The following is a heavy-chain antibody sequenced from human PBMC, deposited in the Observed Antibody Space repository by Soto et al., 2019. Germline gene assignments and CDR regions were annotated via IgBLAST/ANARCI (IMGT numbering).Heavy chain of an antibody. CDR2: ISYDGSNK. D-gene: IGHD6-13*01. CDR1: GFTFSSYA. CDR3: ARAPMFVEQQLVLSYYGMHV. Sequence: PGGSLRLSCAASGFTFSSYAMHWVRQAPGKGLEWVAVISYDGSNKYYADSVRGRFTISRDNSKNTLYLQMNSLRAEDTAVYYCARAPMFVEQQLVLSYYGMHVWGQGTMVTVSS. V-gene: IGHV3-30-3*01. J-gene: IGHJ6*02.